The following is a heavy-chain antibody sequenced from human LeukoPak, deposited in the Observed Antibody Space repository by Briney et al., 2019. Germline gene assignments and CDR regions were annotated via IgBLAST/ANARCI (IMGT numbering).Heavy chain of an antibody. J-gene: IGHJ3*02. CDR3: ARDVGGAFDI. CDR1: GFTFSSYS. D-gene: IGHD1-26*01. V-gene: IGHV3-53*04. CDR2: IYSGGST. Sequence: GGSLRLSCAASGFTFSSYSMNWVRQAPGKGLEWVSVIYSGGSTYYADSVKGRFTISRHNSKNTLYLQMNSLRAEDTAVYYCARDVGGAFDIWGQGTMVTVSS.